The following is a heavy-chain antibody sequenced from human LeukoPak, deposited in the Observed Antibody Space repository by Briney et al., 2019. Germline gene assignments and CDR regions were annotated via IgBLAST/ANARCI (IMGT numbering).Heavy chain of an antibody. CDR3: ARDRYYYYYDSSGYYYGMDV. V-gene: IGHV3-30-3*01. J-gene: IGHJ6*02. CDR1: GFTFSSYA. CDR2: ISYDGSKK. Sequence: GRSLRLSCAASGFTFSSYAMHWVRQAPGKGLEWVAVISYDGSKKYYADSVKGRFTISRDNSKNTLYLQMNSLRAEDTAVYYCARDRYYYYYDSSGYYYGMDVWGQGTTVTVSS. D-gene: IGHD3-22*01.